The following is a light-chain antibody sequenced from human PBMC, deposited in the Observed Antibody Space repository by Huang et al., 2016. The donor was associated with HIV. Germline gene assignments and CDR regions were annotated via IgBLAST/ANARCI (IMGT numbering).Light chain of an antibody. CDR3: HQYGSSGT. J-gene: IGKJ1*01. V-gene: IGKV3-20*01. CDR1: QRVSSNY. Sequence: EVVLTQSPGTLSLSPGEGATLSCRASQRVSSNYFAWYQQKPGQAPRLLIYGASSRATGISERFSGSGSGTDFTLTIGRLEPEDFAVYYCHQYGSSGTFGQGTKVEFK. CDR2: GAS.